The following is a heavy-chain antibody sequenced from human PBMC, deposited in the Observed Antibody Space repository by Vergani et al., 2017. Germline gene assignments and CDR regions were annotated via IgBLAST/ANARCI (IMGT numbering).Heavy chain of an antibody. D-gene: IGHD1-26*01. CDR1: GGTFSSYA. CDR3: ARDGRYSGSYHLGAFDI. Sequence: QVQLVQSGAEAKKPGSSVKVSCKASGGTFSSYAISWVRQAPGQGLEWMGGIIPIFGTANYAQKFQGRVTITADESTSTAYMELSSLRSEDTAVYYCARDGRYSGSYHLGAFDIWGQGTMVTVSS. CDR2: IIPIFGTA. V-gene: IGHV1-69*12. J-gene: IGHJ3*02.